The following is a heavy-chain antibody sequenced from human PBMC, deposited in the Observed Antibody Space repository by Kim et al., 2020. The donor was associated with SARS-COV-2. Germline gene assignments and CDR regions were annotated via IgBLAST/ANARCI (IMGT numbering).Heavy chain of an antibody. J-gene: IGHJ4*02. D-gene: IGHD6-13*01. V-gene: IGHV4-30-2*05. CDR3: ARERYSSSWRGVY. Sequence: YDPSLKSRVTVSVNTSKNQFSLELSSETAAVTAVYYCARERYSSSWRGVYWGQGTLVTVSS.